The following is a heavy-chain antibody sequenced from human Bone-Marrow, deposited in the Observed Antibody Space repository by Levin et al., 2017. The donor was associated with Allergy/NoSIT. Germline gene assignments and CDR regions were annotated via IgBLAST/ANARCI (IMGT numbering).Heavy chain of an antibody. CDR2: IYDAGRT. Sequence: PGGSLRLSCAASGFTVSGYYLSWVRQAPGKGLEWVSTIYDAGRTYYADSVKGRFTISRDNSKDTRYLQMNSLRADDTAVYYCARVRFPGYHGSGSYYNEYYFDSWGQGTLVTVSS. V-gene: IGHV3-53*01. D-gene: IGHD3-10*01. CDR1: GFTVSGYY. CDR3: ARVRFPGYHGSGSYYNEYYFDS. J-gene: IGHJ4*02.